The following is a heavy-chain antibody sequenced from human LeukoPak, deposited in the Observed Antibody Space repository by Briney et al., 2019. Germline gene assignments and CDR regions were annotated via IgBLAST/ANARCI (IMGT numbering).Heavy chain of an antibody. CDR1: GGSISNYY. CDR2: ISSAGST. D-gene: IGHD2-21*02. V-gene: IGHV4-4*07. Sequence: SETLSLTCTVSGGSISNYYWNWIRQPAGKGQEWIGRISSAGSTNYNPSLQSRVTMSVDTPRNQFSLKLDSVTAADTAVYYCARTRGTYGDSFCDYWGQGTLVTVSS. J-gene: IGHJ4*02. CDR3: ARTRGTYGDSFCDY.